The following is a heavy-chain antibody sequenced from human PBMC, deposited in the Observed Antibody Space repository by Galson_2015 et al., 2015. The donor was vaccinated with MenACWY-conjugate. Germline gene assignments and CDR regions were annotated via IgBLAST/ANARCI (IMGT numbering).Heavy chain of an antibody. CDR2: IAIDGDT. CDR3: SRGGFGNDWWFFDL. CDR1: GFTFSSHD. D-gene: IGHD3-9*01. Sequence: SLRLSCASSGFTFSSHDIHWIRHVPGKGLEWVSAIAIDGDTFYPASVKGRFTIFRDNAKSSLYLQMNSLRAEDTAVYYCSRGGFGNDWWFFDLWGRGTLVTVSS. V-gene: IGHV3-13*01. J-gene: IGHJ2*01.